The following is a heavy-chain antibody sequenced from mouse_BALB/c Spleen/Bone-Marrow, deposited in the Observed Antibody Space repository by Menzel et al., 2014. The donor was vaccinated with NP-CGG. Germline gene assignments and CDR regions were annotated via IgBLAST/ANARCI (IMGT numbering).Heavy chain of an antibody. D-gene: IGHD4-1*01. J-gene: IGHJ3*01. CDR1: GFAFSRYW. V-gene: IGHV4-1*02. CDR3: APNWDRGFAY. Sequence: EVQLQQSGGGLVQPGGSLKLSCAASGFAFSRYWMSWVRQAPGKGLEWIGEINPDSSTINYTPSLKDKFIISRDNAKNTLYLQMSKVRSEDTALYYCAPNWDRGFAYWGQGTLVTVSA. CDR2: INPDSSTI.